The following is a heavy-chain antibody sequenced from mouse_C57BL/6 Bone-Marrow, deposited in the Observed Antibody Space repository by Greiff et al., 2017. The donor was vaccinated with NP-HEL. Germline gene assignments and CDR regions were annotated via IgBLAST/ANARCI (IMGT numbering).Heavy chain of an antibody. CDR1: GFTFSDYG. V-gene: IGHV5-17*01. D-gene: IGHD1-1*01. CDR2: ISSGSSTI. Sequence: EVHLVESGGGLVKPGGSLKLSCAASGFTFSDYGMHWVRQAPEKGLEWVAYISSGSSTIYYADTVKGRFTISRDNAKNTLFLQMTSLRSEDTAMYYCARPLYGSSSGYFDVWGTGTTVTVSS. CDR3: ARPLYGSSSGYFDV. J-gene: IGHJ1*03.